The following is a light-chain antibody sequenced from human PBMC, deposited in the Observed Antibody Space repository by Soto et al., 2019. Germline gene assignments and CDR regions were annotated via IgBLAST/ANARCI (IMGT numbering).Light chain of an antibody. V-gene: IGKV2-30*01. Sequence: DVVMTQSPLSLPVTLGQPASISCRSSQGLVYSDGNTYLNWFQQRPGQSPRRLIYKVSNRDSGVPDRFSGSGSVNDFTLKISRVEAEDVGVYYCMLGKLWPPMYIFGQGTKLEIK. CDR1: QGLVYSDGNTY. CDR3: MLGKLWPPMYI. CDR2: KVS. J-gene: IGKJ2*01.